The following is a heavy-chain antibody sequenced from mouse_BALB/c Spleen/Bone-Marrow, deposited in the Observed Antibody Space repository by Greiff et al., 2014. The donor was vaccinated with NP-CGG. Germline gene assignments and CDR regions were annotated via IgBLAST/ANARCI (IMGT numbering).Heavy chain of an antibody. Sequence: QVQLQQPGAELVRPRTSVKVSCKASGYAFTNYLIEWVKQRPGQGLEWIGVINPGSGGTNYNEKFKGKATLTADKSSSTAYMQLSSLTSDDSAVYFCARELGRWYFDVWGAGTTVTVSS. CDR1: GYAFTNYL. J-gene: IGHJ1*01. CDR3: ARELGRWYFDV. V-gene: IGHV1-54*01. CDR2: INPGSGGT. D-gene: IGHD4-1*01.